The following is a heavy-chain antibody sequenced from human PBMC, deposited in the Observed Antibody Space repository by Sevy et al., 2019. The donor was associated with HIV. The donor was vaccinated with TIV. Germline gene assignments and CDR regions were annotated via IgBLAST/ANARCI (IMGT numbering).Heavy chain of an antibody. J-gene: IGHJ4*02. V-gene: IGHV3-30-3*01. CDR2: ISHNGNYM. D-gene: IGHD2-21*02. CDR3: ARLFSCGGDCYYLGY. Sequence: GGSLRLSCAASGFTFSNYDMHWVRQAPGKGLEGVAVISHNGNYMKYADSVKVRFTISRDDFKNTLYLQMSSLRHQDTAVYFCARLFSCGGDCYYLGYWGQGALVTVSS. CDR1: GFTFSNYD.